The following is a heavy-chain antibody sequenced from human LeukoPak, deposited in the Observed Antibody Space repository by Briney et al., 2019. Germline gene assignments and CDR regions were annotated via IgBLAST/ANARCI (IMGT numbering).Heavy chain of an antibody. CDR3: AKDMYYDSSGPVFDY. V-gene: IGHV3-23*01. CDR1: GFTFSSYA. Sequence: GGSLRLSCAASGFTFSSYAMSWVRQAPGKGLEWVSTISGSGGNTYYADSVKGRFTISRDTSKNTLYLQMNSPRAEDTAVYYCAKDMYYDSSGPVFDYWGQGTLVTVSS. J-gene: IGHJ4*02. CDR2: ISGSGGNT. D-gene: IGHD3-22*01.